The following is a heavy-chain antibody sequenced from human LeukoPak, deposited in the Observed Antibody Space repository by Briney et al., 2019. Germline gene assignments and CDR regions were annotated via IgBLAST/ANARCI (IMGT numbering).Heavy chain of an antibody. CDR1: GFTFSSYS. CDR3: ARDVRAYSTSSSAFDI. CDR2: ISTSSSYI. Sequence: GSLRLSCAASGFTFSSYSINWVRQAPGKGLEWVSSISTSSSYIYYADSVKGRFTISRDNAKNSLYLQMNSLREEDTAVYYCARDVRAYSTSSSAFDIWGQGTMVTVSS. J-gene: IGHJ3*02. D-gene: IGHD6-6*01. V-gene: IGHV3-21*01.